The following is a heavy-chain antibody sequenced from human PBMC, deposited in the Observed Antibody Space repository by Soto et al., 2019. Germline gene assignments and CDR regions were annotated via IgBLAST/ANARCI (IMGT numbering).Heavy chain of an antibody. Sequence: PVKVSCKTAGYALTSYGSGWGRQTPGQGLEWMGWISAYNGNTNYAQKLQGRVTMTTDTATSTAYMELRSLRSDDTAVYYYDSVGGIPAPLAYRGQGTLVPVSP. V-gene: IGHV1-18*01. J-gene: IGHJ4*02. CDR1: GYALTSYG. CDR3: DSVGGIPAPLAY. CDR2: ISAYNGNT. D-gene: IGHD2-15*01.